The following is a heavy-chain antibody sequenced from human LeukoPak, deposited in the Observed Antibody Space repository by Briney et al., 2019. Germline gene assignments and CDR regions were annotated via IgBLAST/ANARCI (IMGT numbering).Heavy chain of an antibody. CDR2: INPNSGGT. V-gene: IGHV1-2*02. CDR3: ARGCQYQLLIFLYYYMDV. CDR1: GYTFTDYY. D-gene: IGHD2-2*01. J-gene: IGHJ6*03. Sequence: GASVKVSCKASGYTFTDYYMHWVRQAPGQGLEWMGWINPNSGGTNYAQKFQGRVTMTRDTSISTAYMELSRLTSDDTAVYYCARGCQYQLLIFLYYYMDVWGKGTTVTISS.